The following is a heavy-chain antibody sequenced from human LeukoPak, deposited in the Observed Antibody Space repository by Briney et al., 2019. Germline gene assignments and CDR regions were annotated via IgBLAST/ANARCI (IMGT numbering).Heavy chain of an antibody. Sequence: ASVKVSCKASGYTFTSYGISWVRQAPGQGLGWMGWIGAYNGNTNYAQKLQGRVTMTTDTSTSTAYMELRSLRSDDTAVYYCARDRVYCSGGSCLNWFDPWGQGTLVTVSS. J-gene: IGHJ5*02. CDR2: IGAYNGNT. CDR3: ARDRVYCSGGSCLNWFDP. CDR1: GYTFTSYG. V-gene: IGHV1-18*04. D-gene: IGHD2-15*01.